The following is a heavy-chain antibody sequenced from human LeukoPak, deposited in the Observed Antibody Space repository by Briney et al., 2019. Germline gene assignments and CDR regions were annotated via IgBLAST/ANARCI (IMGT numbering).Heavy chain of an antibody. D-gene: IGHD3-22*01. J-gene: IGHJ4*02. Sequence: ASVNVSCKASVGTFSSYGISWVRQAPGHGLEWMGGIIPIFGTPNYAQKFQGRVTITADESTSTAYMELSSLRPEDTAVYYCARDLGDYSDGSGYSGYWGQGTLVTVSS. CDR2: IIPIFGTP. CDR3: ARDLGDYSDGSGYSGY. CDR1: VGTFSSYG. V-gene: IGHV1-69*13.